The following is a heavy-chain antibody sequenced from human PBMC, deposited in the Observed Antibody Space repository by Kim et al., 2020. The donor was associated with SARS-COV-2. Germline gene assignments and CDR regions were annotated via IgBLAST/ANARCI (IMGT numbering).Heavy chain of an antibody. CDR3: ARGRHDSSGYRYYYYYYM. CDR1: GGSFSGYY. J-gene: IGHJ6*03. D-gene: IGHD3-22*01. CDR2: INHSGST. Sequence: SETLSLTCAVYGGSFSGYYWSWIRQPPGKGLEWIGEINHSGSTNYNPSLKSRVTISVDTSKNQFSLKRSSVTAADTAVYYCARGRHDSSGYRYYYYYYM. V-gene: IGHV4-34*01.